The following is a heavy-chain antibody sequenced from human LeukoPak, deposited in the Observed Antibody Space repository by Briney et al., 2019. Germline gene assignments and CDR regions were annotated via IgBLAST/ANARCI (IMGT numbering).Heavy chain of an antibody. Sequence: SETLSLTCTVSGFSISSGYYWGWIRQPPGKGLEWIGSIYHSGSTYYNPSLKSRVTISVDTSKNQFSLKLGSVTAADTAVYYCARVAKGITIFGVVWPLFDYWGQGTLVTVSS. V-gene: IGHV4-38-2*02. CDR2: IYHSGST. J-gene: IGHJ4*02. D-gene: IGHD3-3*01. CDR1: GFSISSGYY. CDR3: ARVAKGITIFGVVWPLFDY.